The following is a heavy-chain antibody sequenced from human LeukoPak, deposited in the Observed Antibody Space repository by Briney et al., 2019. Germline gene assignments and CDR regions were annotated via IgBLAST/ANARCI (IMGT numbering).Heavy chain of an antibody. CDR1: GFTFSDYA. D-gene: IGHD2-21*02. CDR2: IRGKAYGGTT. Sequence: GRSLRLSCTASGFTFSDYAMSWVRQAPGKGLEWVGLIRGKAYGGTTEYAASVKGRFTISRDDSKSIAYLQMNSLKPEDTAVYYCTKAYCGGNCWGDYWGQGTLVTVSS. V-gene: IGHV3-49*04. CDR3: TKAYCGGNCWGDY. J-gene: IGHJ4*02.